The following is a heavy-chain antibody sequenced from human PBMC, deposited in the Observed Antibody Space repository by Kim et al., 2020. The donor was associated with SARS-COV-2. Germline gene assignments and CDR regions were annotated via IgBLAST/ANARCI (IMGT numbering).Heavy chain of an antibody. CDR3: AGGSRIYCYYGMDV. J-gene: IGHJ6*02. Sequence: ADTAKGRFTMSRDNSKNTLYLKMKSLRAEDKAVYYCAGGSRIYCYYGMDVWGQGTTVTVSS. D-gene: IGHD3-10*01. V-gene: IGHV3-53*01.